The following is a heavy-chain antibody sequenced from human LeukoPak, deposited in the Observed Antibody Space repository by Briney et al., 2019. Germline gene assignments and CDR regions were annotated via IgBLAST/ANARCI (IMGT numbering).Heavy chain of an antibody. Sequence: PSETLSLTCTVSGGSIIGYWWSWIRQPPGKGLEWIGEINHSGSTNYNPSLKSRVTISVDTSKNQFSLKLSSVTAADTAVYYCAREDTAMGLAPFDYWGQGTLVTVSS. V-gene: IGHV4-34*01. CDR1: GGSIIGYW. D-gene: IGHD5-18*01. CDR3: AREDTAMGLAPFDY. J-gene: IGHJ4*02. CDR2: INHSGST.